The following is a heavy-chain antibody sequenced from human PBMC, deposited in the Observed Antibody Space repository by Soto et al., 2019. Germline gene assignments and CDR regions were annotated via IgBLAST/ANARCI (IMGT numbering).Heavy chain of an antibody. CDR1: GYSFTSYD. V-gene: IGHV1-8*01. CDR3: ARAQVLRQWLVQGSFDY. J-gene: IGHJ4*02. D-gene: IGHD6-19*01. CDR2: MNPNSGNT. Sequence: ASVKVSCKASGYSFTSYDINWVRQATGQGLEWMGWMNPNSGNTGYAQKFQGRVTMTRNTSISTAYMELSSLRSEDTAVYYCARAQVLRQWLVQGSFDYWGQGTLVTVSS.